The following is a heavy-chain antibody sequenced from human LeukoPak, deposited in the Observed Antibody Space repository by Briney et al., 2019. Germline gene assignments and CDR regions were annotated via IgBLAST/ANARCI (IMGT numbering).Heavy chain of an antibody. D-gene: IGHD4-17*01. Sequence: SETLSLTCTVSGGSVSSGNYYWSWIRQPPGKGLEWIGYIYYSGSTNYNPSLKSRVTISVDTSKNQFSLKLSSVTAADTAVYYCARVGGPTVTTFVYWGQGTLVTVSS. CDR3: ARVGGPTVTTFVY. V-gene: IGHV4-61*01. CDR1: GGSVSSGNYY. CDR2: IYYSGST. J-gene: IGHJ4*02.